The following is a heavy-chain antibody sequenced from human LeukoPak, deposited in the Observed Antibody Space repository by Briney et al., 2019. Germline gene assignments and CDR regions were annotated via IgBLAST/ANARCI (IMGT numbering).Heavy chain of an antibody. CDR1: EFSVGSNY. CDR3: ANRDIVVVITTGSAAQY. D-gene: IGHD3-22*01. CDR2: IYSGGST. Sequence: GGSLRLSCAASEFSVGSNYMTWVRQAPGKGLEWVSLIYSGGSTYYADSVKGRFTISRDNSKNTLYLQMNSLRAEDTAVYYCANRDIVVVITTGSAAQYWGQGTLVTVSS. V-gene: IGHV3-66*01. J-gene: IGHJ4*02.